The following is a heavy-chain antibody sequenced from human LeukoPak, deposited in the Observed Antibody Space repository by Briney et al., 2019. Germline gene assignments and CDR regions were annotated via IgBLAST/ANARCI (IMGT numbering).Heavy chain of an antibody. J-gene: IGHJ4*02. CDR2: ISGSGSTI. CDR3: AREGGEWELLRTFDY. CDR1: GFTFSSNW. Sequence: GGSLRLSCAASGFTFSSNWMNWVRQAPGKGLEWVSYISGSGSTIYYADSVKGRFTISRDNAKNSLYLQMNSLRAEDTAVYYCAREGGEWELLRTFDYWGQGTLVTVSS. V-gene: IGHV3-48*03. D-gene: IGHD1-26*01.